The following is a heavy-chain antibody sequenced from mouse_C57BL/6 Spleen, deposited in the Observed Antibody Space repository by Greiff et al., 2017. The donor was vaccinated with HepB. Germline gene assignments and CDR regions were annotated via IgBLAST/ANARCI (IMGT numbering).Heavy chain of an antibody. CDR2: INPNNGGT. CDR1: GYTFTDYN. J-gene: IGHJ3*01. Sequence: EVQLQQSGPELVKPGASVKIPCKASGYTFTDYNLDWVKQSHGRSLEWIGDINPNNGGTIYNQKFRGKATLTVDKSSSTAYMELRSLTSEDTAVYYCARGYYGSSYWFAYWGQGTLVTVSA. V-gene: IGHV1-18*01. CDR3: ARGYYGSSYWFAY. D-gene: IGHD1-1*01.